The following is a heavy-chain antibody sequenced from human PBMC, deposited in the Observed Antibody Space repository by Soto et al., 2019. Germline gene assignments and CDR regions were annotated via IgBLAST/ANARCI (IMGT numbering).Heavy chain of an antibody. CDR1: GDSISDVDYY. J-gene: IGHJ6*02. V-gene: IGHV4-30-4*01. CDR2: SYDSGPS. Sequence: QVQLQESGPGLVKPSQTLSLTCTVSGDSISDVDYYWSWVRKTPREALEGLGASYDSGPSYYSPSLKSRMTISVDSSKTQFSRTLTSVTAADSDVYYCARGTRDYFDTTGPGYGMDVWGQGTTVTVSS. D-gene: IGHD3-22*01. CDR3: ARGTRDYFDTTGPGYGMDV.